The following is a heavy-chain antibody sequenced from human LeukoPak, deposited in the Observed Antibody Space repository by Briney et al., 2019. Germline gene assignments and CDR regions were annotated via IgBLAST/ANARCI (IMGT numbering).Heavy chain of an antibody. CDR1: GGSISGYY. D-gene: IGHD6-19*01. CDR2: IYYSGST. Sequence: PSETLSLTCTVSGGSISGYYWSWIRQPPGKGLEWIGYIYYSGSTNYNPSLKSRVTISVDTSKNQFSLKLSSVTAADTAVYYCAREVVPTGWGDYWGQGTLVTVSS. CDR3: AREVVPTGWGDY. J-gene: IGHJ4*02. V-gene: IGHV4-59*01.